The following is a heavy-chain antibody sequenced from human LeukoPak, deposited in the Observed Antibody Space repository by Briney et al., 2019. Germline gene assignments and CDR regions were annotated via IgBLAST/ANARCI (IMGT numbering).Heavy chain of an antibody. J-gene: IGHJ3*02. V-gene: IGHV3-11*04. CDR2: ISSSGSTI. D-gene: IGHD3-22*01. CDR3: ARDRGYYDSSGYYPPDAFDI. CDR1: GFTFSDYY. Sequence: PGGSLRLSCAASGFTFSDYYMSWIRQAPGKGLEWVSYISSSGSTIYYADSVKGRFTISRDNAKNSLYLQMNSLRAEDTAVYYCARDRGYYDSSGYYPPDAFDIWGQGTMVTVSS.